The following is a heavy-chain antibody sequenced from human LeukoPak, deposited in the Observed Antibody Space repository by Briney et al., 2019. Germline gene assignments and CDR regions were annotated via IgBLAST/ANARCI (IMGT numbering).Heavy chain of an antibody. CDR3: ARGLMMAVAGRGEFHY. CDR2: IYYSGST. V-gene: IGHV4-59*01. CDR1: GGSISSYY. Sequence: KPSETLSLTCTVSGGSISSYYWSWIRQPPGKGLEWIGYIYYSGSTNYTPSLKSRVTISVDTSKNQFSLKLSSVTAADTAVYYCARGLMMAVAGRGEFHYWGQGTLVTVSS. D-gene: IGHD6-13*01. J-gene: IGHJ4*02.